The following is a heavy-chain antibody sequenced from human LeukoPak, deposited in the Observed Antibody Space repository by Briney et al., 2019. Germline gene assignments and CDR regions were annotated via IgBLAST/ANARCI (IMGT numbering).Heavy chain of an antibody. D-gene: IGHD6-13*01. J-gene: IGHJ4*02. Sequence: PGGSLRLSCAASGFTFSSYSMNWVRQAPGKGLEWVSSISSSSSYIYYADSVKGRFTISRDNAKNSLYLQMNSLTAEDTGVYYCARDDTSSWYQEYWGQGTLVTVSS. V-gene: IGHV3-21*01. CDR3: ARDDTSSWYQEY. CDR1: GFTFSSYS. CDR2: ISSSSSYI.